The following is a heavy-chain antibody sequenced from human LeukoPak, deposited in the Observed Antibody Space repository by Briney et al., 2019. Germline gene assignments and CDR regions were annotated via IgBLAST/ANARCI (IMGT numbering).Heavy chain of an antibody. V-gene: IGHV4-59*12. CDR2: IHYTGST. Sequence: SETLSLTCTVSGGSISSYYWSWIRQPPGKGLEWIGHIHYTGSTDYNPSLKSRVTISLDTSKNQFSLHLSSVTAADTAVYSCARAGRGGFDFDYWGQGALVTVSS. J-gene: IGHJ4*02. CDR1: GGSISSYY. D-gene: IGHD3-16*01. CDR3: ARAGRGGFDFDY.